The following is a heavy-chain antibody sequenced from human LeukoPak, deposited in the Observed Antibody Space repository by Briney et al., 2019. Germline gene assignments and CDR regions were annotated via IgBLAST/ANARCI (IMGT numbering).Heavy chain of an antibody. J-gene: IGHJ4*02. Sequence: GRSLRLSCEASGFSFDNHAMHWVRQAPGKGLEWVSGITWNSNYLAYADSVKGRFTISRDNAKNSLYLQMNSLRAEDTAIYYCTRVGYIDEGIDYWGQGTLVTVSS. D-gene: IGHD5-24*01. V-gene: IGHV3-9*01. CDR2: ITWNSNYL. CDR3: TRVGYIDEGIDY. CDR1: GFSFDNHA.